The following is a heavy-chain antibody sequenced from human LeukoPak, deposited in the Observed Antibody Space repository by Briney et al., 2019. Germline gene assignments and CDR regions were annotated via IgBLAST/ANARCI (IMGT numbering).Heavy chain of an antibody. J-gene: IGHJ4*02. Sequence: PGGSLRLSCAASGFTFSSYAMHWVRQAPGKGLEGGAVISYDGSNKYYADSVKGRFTISRDNSKNKLYLQMNSLRAADTAVYYWGRDSDSSPFDYWGEGTLVTVSS. CDR3: GRDSDSSPFDY. D-gene: IGHD3-22*01. V-gene: IGHV3-30*04. CDR1: GFTFSSYA. CDR2: ISYDGSNK.